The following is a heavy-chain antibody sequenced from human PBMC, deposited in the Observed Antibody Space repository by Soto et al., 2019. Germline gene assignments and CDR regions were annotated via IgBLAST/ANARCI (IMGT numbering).Heavy chain of an antibody. J-gene: IGHJ6*02. CDR1: GGSISSSSYY. Sequence: PSETLSLTCTVSGGSISSSSYYWGWIRQPPGRGLEWIGSIYYSGSTYYNPSLKSRVTISVDTSKNQFSLKLSSVTAADTAVYYCARHTGEGDYYYGMDVWGQGTTVTVSS. V-gene: IGHV4-39*01. CDR2: IYYSGST. D-gene: IGHD2-21*01. CDR3: ARHTGEGDYYYGMDV.